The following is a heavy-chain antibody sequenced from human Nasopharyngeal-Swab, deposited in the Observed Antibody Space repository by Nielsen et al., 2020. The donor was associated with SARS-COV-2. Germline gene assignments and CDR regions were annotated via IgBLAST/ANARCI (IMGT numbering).Heavy chain of an antibody. D-gene: IGHD3-10*01. CDR3: ARRFGFGDYYYYYYGMDV. J-gene: IGHJ6*02. CDR1: GYTFTSYD. Sequence: SVKVSCKASGYTFTSYDISWVRQAPGQGLEWMGGIIPIFGTANYAQKFQGRVTITADESTSTAYMELSSLRSEDTAVYYCARRFGFGDYYYYYYGMDVWGQGTTVTVSS. V-gene: IGHV1-69*13. CDR2: IIPIFGTA.